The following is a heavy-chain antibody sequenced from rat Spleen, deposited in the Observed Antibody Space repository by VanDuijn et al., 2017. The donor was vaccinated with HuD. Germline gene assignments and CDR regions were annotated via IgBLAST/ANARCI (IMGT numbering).Heavy chain of an antibody. V-gene: IGHV5-29*01. D-gene: IGHD1-9*01. J-gene: IGHJ2*01. CDR3: ARRHYGYTDYFDY. CDR2: ISYDGSST. CDR1: GFTFSDFF. Sequence: EVQLVESGGGLVQPGKSLKLSCAASGFTFSDFFMAWVRQAPAKGLDWVATISYDGSSTYYRDSVKGRFTISRDNAKSTLYLQMDSLRSEDTATYYCARRHYGYTDYFDYWGQGVMVTVSS.